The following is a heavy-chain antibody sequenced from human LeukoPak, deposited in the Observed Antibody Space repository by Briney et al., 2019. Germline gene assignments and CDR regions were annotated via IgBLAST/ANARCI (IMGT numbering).Heavy chain of an antibody. J-gene: IGHJ4*02. CDR3: ARYDSSGYGDFDY. Sequence: GGSLRLSCAASGFTFSSYSMNWVRQAPGKGLEWVSYISSSSSTIYYADSVKGRFTISRDNAKNSLYLQMDSLRAEDTAVYYCARYDSSGYGDFDYWGQGTLVTVSS. D-gene: IGHD3-22*01. V-gene: IGHV3-48*01. CDR2: ISSSSSTI. CDR1: GFTFSSYS.